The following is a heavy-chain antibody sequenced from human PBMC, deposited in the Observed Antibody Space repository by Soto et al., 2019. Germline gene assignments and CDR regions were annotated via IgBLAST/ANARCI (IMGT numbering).Heavy chain of an antibody. V-gene: IGHV4-30-2*01. CDR2: IYHSGGT. D-gene: IGHD3-10*01. CDR1: GGSINSGGDS. J-gene: IGHJ5*02. Sequence: QLQLQESGSGLLKPSQTLSLTCAVSGGSINSGGDSWSWIRQPPGKGLEWIGYIYHSGGTYYHPSLKGRVIISIDRSKNQFSLKLTSVTAADTAVYCCARTAAGGWFDPWGQGTLVTVSS. CDR3: ARTAAGGWFDP.